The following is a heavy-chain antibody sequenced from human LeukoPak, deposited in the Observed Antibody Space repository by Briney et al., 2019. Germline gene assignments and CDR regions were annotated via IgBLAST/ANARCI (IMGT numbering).Heavy chain of an antibody. CDR3: ARHGWHSWYFDL. CDR1: GGSFSGYS. V-gene: IGHV4-34*01. CDR2: INQRRSI. D-gene: IGHD6-19*01. J-gene: IGHJ2*01. Sequence: SETLSLTCVVYGGSFSGYSWSWIRQPPGKGLEWIGEINQRRSIKYNPPLESRVTISVDTSKNQFSLKLSSVTAADTAVFYCARHGWHSWYFDLWGRGTLVTVSS.